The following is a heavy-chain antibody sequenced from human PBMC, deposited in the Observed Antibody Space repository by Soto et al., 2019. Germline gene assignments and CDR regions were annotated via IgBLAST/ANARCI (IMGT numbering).Heavy chain of an antibody. CDR2: SIPIFGTA. D-gene: IGHD3-22*01. V-gene: IGHV1-69*01. J-gene: IGHJ5*02. CDR3: AREKARYYDSSGYSEYNWFDP. Sequence: QVQLVQSGAEVKKPGSSVKVSCKASGGTFSSYAISWVRQAPGQGLEWMGGSIPIFGTANYAQKFQGRVTITADESTSTAYMELGSLRSEDTAVYYCAREKARYYDSSGYSEYNWFDPWGQGTLVTVSS. CDR1: GGTFSSYA.